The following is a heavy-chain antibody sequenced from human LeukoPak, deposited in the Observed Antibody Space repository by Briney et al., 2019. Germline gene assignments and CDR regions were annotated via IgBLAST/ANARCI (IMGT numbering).Heavy chain of an antibody. J-gene: IGHJ4*02. CDR1: GGSISSYY. D-gene: IGHD3-10*01. CDR3: GSSMVRGVRFPYFDY. CDR2: IYYSGST. Sequence: SETLSLTCTVSGGSISSYYWSWLRQPPGKGLEWIGYIYYSGSTNYNPSLKSRVTISVDTSKNQFSLKLSSVTAADTAVYYCGSSMVRGVRFPYFDYWGQGTLVTVSS. V-gene: IGHV4-59*01.